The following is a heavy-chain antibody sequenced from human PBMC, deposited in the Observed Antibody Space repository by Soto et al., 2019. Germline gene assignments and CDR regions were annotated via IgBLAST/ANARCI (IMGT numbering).Heavy chain of an antibody. CDR1: GFTFSSYA. J-gene: IGHJ4*02. V-gene: IGHV3-23*01. CDR2: ITYIGGAT. CDR3: AKVSSLYGDYVPSSGLDDF. D-gene: IGHD4-17*01. Sequence: AQLLDSGGGFVQPGGSLRLSCAASGFTFSSYAMAWVRQAPGKGLEWVPGITYIGGATFYADSVKGRFTISRDNVRNTLYLQMNRLRVEDTAVYYCAKVSSLYGDYVPSSGLDDFWGQGTLVTVSS.